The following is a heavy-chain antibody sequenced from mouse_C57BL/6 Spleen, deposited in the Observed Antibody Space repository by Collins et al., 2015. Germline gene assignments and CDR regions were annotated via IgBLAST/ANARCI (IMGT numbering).Heavy chain of an antibody. V-gene: IGHV1-63*02. J-gene: IGHJ2*01. CDR3: ANRYDYFDY. Sequence: QVQLQQSGAELVRPGTSVRISCKASGYTFTNYWLGWVKQRPGHGLEWIGDIYPGGGYTNYNEKFKGKATLTADTSSSTAYMQLSSLTSEDSAVYFCANRYDYFDYWGQGTTLTVSS. CDR2: IYPGGGYT. D-gene: IGHD2-14*01. CDR1: GYTFTNYW.